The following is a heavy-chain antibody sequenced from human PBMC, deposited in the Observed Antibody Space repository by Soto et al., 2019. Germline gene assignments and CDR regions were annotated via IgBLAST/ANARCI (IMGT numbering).Heavy chain of an antibody. CDR2: INYSGNT. Sequence: QLQLQESGPGLVKASETLSLTCTVSGGSLSSSPYYWGWIRRPPGKGLEFVGSINYSGNTYYTPSLKSGVTLAVDTSKTQFSLKVTSVTATDTGLYYCSSRAPEGFDPWGQGTLVTVSS. J-gene: IGHJ5*02. V-gene: IGHV4-39*01. CDR3: SSRAPEGFDP. CDR1: GGSLSSSPYY.